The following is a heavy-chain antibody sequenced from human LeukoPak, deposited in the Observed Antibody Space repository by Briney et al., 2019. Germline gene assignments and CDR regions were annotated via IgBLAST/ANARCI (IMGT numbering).Heavy chain of an antibody. CDR1: GFTFSSYA. CDR3: ARDSSSYGIDY. D-gene: IGHD6-13*01. Sequence: GGSLRLSCAASGFTFSSYAMSWVRQAPGKGLEWVSVIQSGGSTYYADSVRGRFTISRDYSKNTLYVQMNSLRAEDTAVYYCARDSSSYGIDYWGQGTLVTVSS. J-gene: IGHJ4*02. CDR2: IQSGGST. V-gene: IGHV3-66*01.